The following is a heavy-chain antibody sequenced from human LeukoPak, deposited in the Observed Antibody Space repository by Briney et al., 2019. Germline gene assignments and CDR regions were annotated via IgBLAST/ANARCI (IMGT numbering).Heavy chain of an antibody. CDR3: AGAEYVKDIVVVPAATDY. J-gene: IGHJ4*02. V-gene: IGHV1-69*13. D-gene: IGHD2-2*01. CDR2: IIPIFGTA. Sequence: GASVKVSCKASGGTFSSYAISWVRQAPGQGLEWMGGIIPIFGTANYAQKFQGRVTITADESTSTAYMELSSLRSEDTAVYYCAGAEYVKDIVVVPAATDYWGQGTLVTVSS. CDR1: GGTFSSYA.